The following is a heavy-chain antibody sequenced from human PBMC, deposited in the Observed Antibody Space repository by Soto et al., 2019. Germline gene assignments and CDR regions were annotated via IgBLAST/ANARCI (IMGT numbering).Heavy chain of an antibody. V-gene: IGHV4-39*01. CDR3: ARHYQWLFNYYYYGMDV. J-gene: IGHJ6*02. Sequence: SETLSLTCTVSGGSISSSSYYWGWIRQPPGKGLEWIGSIYYSGSTYYNPSLKSRVTISVDTSKNQFSLKLSSVTAADTAVYYCARHYQWLFNYYYYGMDVWGQGTTVTVSS. CDR1: GGSISSSSYY. CDR2: IYYSGST. D-gene: IGHD3-22*01.